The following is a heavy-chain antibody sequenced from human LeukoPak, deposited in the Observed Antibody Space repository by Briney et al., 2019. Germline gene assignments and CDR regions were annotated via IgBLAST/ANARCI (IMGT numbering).Heavy chain of an antibody. J-gene: IGHJ4*02. CDR3: VIPRGFSYGYFDY. Sequence: SETLSLTCTVSGGSITSGSAYWGWIRQPPGKGLEWIGCIYYSKNTYYNPSLKSRVTISADTSKNQSSLTLGSVSATDTAVYYCVIPRGFSYGYFDYWVEGTQVGVRS. CDR1: GGSITSGSAY. D-gene: IGHD5-18*01. V-gene: IGHV4-39*01. CDR2: IYYSKNT.